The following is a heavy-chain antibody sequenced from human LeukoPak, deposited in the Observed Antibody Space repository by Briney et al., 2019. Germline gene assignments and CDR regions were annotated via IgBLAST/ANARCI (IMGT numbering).Heavy chain of an antibody. J-gene: IGHJ4*02. Sequence: GGSLRLSCAASGFTFSSYAMSWVRQAPGKGLEWVSAISGSGGSTYYADSVKGRFTISRDNSKNTLYLQMNSLRAEDTAVYYCAKHQATYYYDSSGYYFDYWGQGTLVTVSS. CDR3: AKHQATYYYDSSGYYFDY. V-gene: IGHV3-23*01. CDR1: GFTFSSYA. D-gene: IGHD3-22*01. CDR2: ISGSGGST.